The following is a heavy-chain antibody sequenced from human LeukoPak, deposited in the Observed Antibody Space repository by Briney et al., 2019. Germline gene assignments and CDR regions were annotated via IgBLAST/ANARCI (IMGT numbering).Heavy chain of an antibody. Sequence: SETLSLTCAVYGGSLSAYYWTWIRQPPGKGLEWIGEINHGGSTNYNPSLKSRVTISIDTSKNQFSLKLSSVTAADTAVYYCARIYFVDSSGFDYWGQGTLVTVSS. J-gene: IGHJ4*02. D-gene: IGHD3-22*01. CDR1: GGSLSAYY. V-gene: IGHV4-34*01. CDR3: ARIYFVDSSGFDY. CDR2: INHGGST.